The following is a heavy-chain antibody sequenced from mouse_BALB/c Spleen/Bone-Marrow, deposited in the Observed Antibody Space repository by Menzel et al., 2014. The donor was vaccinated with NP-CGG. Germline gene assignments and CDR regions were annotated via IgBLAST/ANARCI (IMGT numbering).Heavy chain of an antibody. J-gene: IGHJ2*01. CDR1: GFAFSSYD. CDR3: VRRVQLDY. Sequence: EVKLEESGGGLVKPGGSLKLSCAASGFAFSSYDMSWVRQTPEKRLEWVATISSGGSYTYYPDSVEGRFTISRDNARNTLYLQMSSLRSEDTALYYCVRRVQLDYWGQGTTLTVSS. CDR2: ISSGGSYT. V-gene: IGHV5-9*02.